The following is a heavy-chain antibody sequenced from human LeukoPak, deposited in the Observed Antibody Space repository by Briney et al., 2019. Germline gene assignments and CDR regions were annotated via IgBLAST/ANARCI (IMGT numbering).Heavy chain of an antibody. Sequence: GGSLRLSCAASGFTFSEYWMSWVRQAPGKGLEWVANIKQDGSERYYVDSVKGRFTISRDNAKNSLYLQMNSLRVEDTAVYYCARGEWLDSDYWGRGTLVTVSS. CDR1: GFTFSEYW. CDR2: IKQDGSER. D-gene: IGHD6-19*01. V-gene: IGHV3-7*01. CDR3: ARGEWLDSDY. J-gene: IGHJ4*02.